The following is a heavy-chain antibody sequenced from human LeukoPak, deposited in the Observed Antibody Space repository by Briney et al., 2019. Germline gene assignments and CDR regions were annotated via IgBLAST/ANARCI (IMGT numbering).Heavy chain of an antibody. CDR1: GFTFSSYW. Sequence: GGSLRLSCAASGFTFSSYWMSWVRQAPGKGLEWVANIKQDGSEKFYVDSEKGRFTISRDNTKNSLYLQMDSLRAEDTAVYYCASRRYNSGWSPFDSWGQGTLVTVSS. CDR2: IKQDGSEK. J-gene: IGHJ4*02. D-gene: IGHD6-19*01. V-gene: IGHV3-7*01. CDR3: ASRRYNSGWSPFDS.